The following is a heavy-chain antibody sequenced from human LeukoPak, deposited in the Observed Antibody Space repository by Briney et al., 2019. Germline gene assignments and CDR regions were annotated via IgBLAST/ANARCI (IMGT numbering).Heavy chain of an antibody. D-gene: IGHD5-18*01. Sequence: ETLSLTCTVSGVSISSSSYCWGWIRQAPGKGLEWVSGISGSGGSTYYADSVKGRFTISRDNSKNTLYLQMNSLRADDTAVYYCANLQQLKFDYWGQGTLVTVSS. V-gene: IGHV3-23*01. CDR1: GVSISSSSYC. CDR2: ISGSGGST. CDR3: ANLQQLKFDY. J-gene: IGHJ4*02.